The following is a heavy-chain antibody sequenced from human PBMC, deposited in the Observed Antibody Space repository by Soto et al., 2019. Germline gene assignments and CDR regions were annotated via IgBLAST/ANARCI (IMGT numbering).Heavy chain of an antibody. CDR3: ASLRISYALDV. Sequence: EVQLVESGGGLVQPGGSLRLSCGVSGFTFGDYWVTWVRQAPGKGLEWVANMNQDGSEKFYVDSVKGRFTISRDNAKNSLYLQMNSLRAEDTAVYYCASLRISYALDVWGQGTTVTVSS. CDR2: MNQDGSEK. CDR1: GFTFGDYW. D-gene: IGHD3-10*01. V-gene: IGHV3-7*05. J-gene: IGHJ6*02.